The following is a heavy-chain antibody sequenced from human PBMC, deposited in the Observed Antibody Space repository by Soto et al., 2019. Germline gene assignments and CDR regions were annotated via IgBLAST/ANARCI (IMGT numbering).Heavy chain of an antibody. CDR3: ARAYYYASSGYYQGWFDP. D-gene: IGHD3-22*01. CDR1: CDSISSGGNS. CDR2: IYHSGSP. V-gene: IGHV4-30-2*01. J-gene: IGHJ5*02. Sequence: SETLSLTCAVSCDSISSGGNSCSWIRQPPGKGLEWIGYIYHSGSPFYNPSLKSRVTISVDRSKNQFSLKLSSVTASDTAVDYCARAYYYASSGYYQGWFDPWGQGTLVTVSS.